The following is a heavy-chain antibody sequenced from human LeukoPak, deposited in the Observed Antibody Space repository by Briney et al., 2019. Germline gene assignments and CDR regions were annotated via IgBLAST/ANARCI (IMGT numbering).Heavy chain of an antibody. D-gene: IGHD2-2*01. V-gene: IGHV4-34*01. Sequence: SSETLSLTCAVYGGSFSGYYWSWIRQPPGKGLEWIGEINHSGSTNYNPSLKSRVTISVDTSKNQFSLKLSSVTAADTAVYYCAGGMLGYCSSTSCFGKQYNWFDPWGQGTLATVSS. J-gene: IGHJ5*02. CDR2: INHSGST. CDR3: AGGMLGYCSSTSCFGKQYNWFDP. CDR1: GGSFSGYY.